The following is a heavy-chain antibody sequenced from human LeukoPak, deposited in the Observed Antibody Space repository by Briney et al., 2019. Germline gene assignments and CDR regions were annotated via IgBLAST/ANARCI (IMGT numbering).Heavy chain of an antibody. J-gene: IGHJ6*03. Sequence: GGSLRLSCAASGFTLSSHAIHWVRQAPGKGLEWVALISYDGNIKYYADSVKGRFTISRDNSKNTLSLQMNSLRPEDTAVYYCARAHLSSSSTDYMDVWGKGTTVTISS. CDR1: GFTLSSHA. D-gene: IGHD6-6*01. CDR3: ARAHLSSSSTDYMDV. CDR2: ISYDGNIK. V-gene: IGHV3-30*04.